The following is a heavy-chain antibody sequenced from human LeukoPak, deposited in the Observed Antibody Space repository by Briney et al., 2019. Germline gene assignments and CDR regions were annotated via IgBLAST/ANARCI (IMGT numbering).Heavy chain of an antibody. CDR2: ISYSGRT. D-gene: IGHD5/OR15-5a*01. V-gene: IGHV4-39*07. CDR3: AKGVSLDI. J-gene: IGHJ3*02. Sequence: PSETLSLTCTVSGGSISSSSYYWGWIRQPPGKGLEWIGTISYSGRTYYNPSLKSRVTISVDTSKNQFSLKLSSVTAADTAVYYCAKGVSLDIWGQGTMVTVSS. CDR1: GGSISSSSYY.